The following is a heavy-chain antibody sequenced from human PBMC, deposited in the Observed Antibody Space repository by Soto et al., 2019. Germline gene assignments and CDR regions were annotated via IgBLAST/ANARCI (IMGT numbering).Heavy chain of an antibody. V-gene: IGHV1-46*04. CDR3: ARDEVPDVQNDAFDI. Sequence: ASVKVSCKASGYDFTTYHMHWVRQAPGQGLEWMGMIDPSDGTTTYAQKLQGRVTMTRDTATSTVYMELSSLRSEDTAVYYCARDEVPDVQNDAFDIWGQGTMVTVSS. J-gene: IGHJ3*02. CDR2: IDPSDGTT. CDR1: GYDFTTYH.